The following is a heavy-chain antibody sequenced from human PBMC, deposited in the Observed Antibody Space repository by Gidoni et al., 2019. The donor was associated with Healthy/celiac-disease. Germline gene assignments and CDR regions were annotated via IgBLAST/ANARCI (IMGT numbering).Heavy chain of an antibody. Sequence: QVQLVESGGGVVRPGRSLRLSCAASGFTFSSYGMHWVRQAPGRGLAWVAVIWYYGSNKYYSDSVKGRFTISRDNSKNTLYLQMNSLRAEDTAVYYCARGGLWFRELSGFDYWGQGTLVTVSS. D-gene: IGHD3-10*01. V-gene: IGHV3-33*01. CDR2: IWYYGSNK. CDR1: GFTFSSYG. J-gene: IGHJ4*02. CDR3: ARGGLWFRELSGFDY.